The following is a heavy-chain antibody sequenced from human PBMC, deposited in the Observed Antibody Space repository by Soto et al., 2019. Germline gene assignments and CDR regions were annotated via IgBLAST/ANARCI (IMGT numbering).Heavy chain of an antibody. Sequence: DVQLAESGGGLVQPGGSLRLSCVASGQTFNRYWMSWVRQAPGKGLEWVANIKQDGSEEYYVDSVKGRFTISRDNAKNSLYLQMNSLRAEDTAMYYCVTNPFASWSFHFYDIDVCGQGTSLTVS. CDR1: GQTFNRYW. V-gene: IGHV3-7*03. CDR3: VTNPFASWSFHFYDIDV. D-gene: IGHD1-1*01. CDR2: IKQDGSEE. J-gene: IGHJ6*02.